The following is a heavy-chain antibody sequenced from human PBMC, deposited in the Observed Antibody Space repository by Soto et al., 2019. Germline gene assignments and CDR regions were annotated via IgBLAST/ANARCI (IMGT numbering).Heavy chain of an antibody. CDR3: VREVVTTGLRQFDW. V-gene: IGHV3-74*01. D-gene: IGHD2-2*01. CDR1: GFTFSDYW. Sequence: GGSLRLSCAASGFTFSDYWMHWVRQAPEKGLVWVSNINPDASGTSYADSVKGRFTISRDNARNTVYLQMNSLRAEDTAVYYCVREVVTTGLRQFDWRGQGTLVTVSS. CDR2: INPDASGT. J-gene: IGHJ4*02.